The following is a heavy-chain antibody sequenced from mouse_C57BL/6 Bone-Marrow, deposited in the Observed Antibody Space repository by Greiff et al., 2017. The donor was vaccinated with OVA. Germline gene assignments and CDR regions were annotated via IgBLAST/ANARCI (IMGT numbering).Heavy chain of an antibody. CDR3: TRADYYGSTRDD. CDR1: GSTFTSYW. CDR2: LDPISVGT. D-gene: IGHD1-1*01. V-gene: IGHV1-72*01. Sequence: QVQLQQPGPELVNPGASVKLSCKASGSTFTSYWMHWVKQRPGRGLEWIGRLDPISVGTKYNEKFKRKAPLTVDKPASTDYMQLNSLTAEDSAVYGCTRADYYGSTRDDWGQGTTLTVSS. J-gene: IGHJ2*01.